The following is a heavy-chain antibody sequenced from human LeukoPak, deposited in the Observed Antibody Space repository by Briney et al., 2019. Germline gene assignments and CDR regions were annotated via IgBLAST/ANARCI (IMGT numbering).Heavy chain of an antibody. J-gene: IGHJ4*02. Sequence: SETLSLTCAVYGGSFSGYYWSWIRQPPGKGLEWIVEINHSGSTNYNPSLKSRVTISVDTSKNQFSLKLSSVTAADTAVYYCAIARSGWLRYYFDYWGQGTLVTVSS. CDR1: GGSFSGYY. V-gene: IGHV4-34*01. CDR3: AIARSGWLRYYFDY. CDR2: INHSGST. D-gene: IGHD6-19*01.